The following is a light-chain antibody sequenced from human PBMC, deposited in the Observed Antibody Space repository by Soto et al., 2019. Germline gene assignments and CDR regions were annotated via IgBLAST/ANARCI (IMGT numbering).Light chain of an antibody. Sequence: QSVLTQPASVSGSPGQSITISCTGTSRDVGSYNLVSWYQQHPGKAPKLMIYEGSKRPSGVSNRFSGSKSGNTASLTISGLQAEDVGYYCCCSYAGSSTSVVFGGGTKVNVL. CDR2: EGS. V-gene: IGLV2-23*01. CDR1: SRDVGSYNL. J-gene: IGLJ2*01. CDR3: CSYAGSSTSVV.